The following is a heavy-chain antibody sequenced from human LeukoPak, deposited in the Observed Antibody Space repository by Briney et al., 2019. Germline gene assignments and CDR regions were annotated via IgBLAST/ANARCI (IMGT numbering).Heavy chain of an antibody. D-gene: IGHD3-10*01. CDR1: GFTFSGRW. CDR2: IKQDGSEN. V-gene: IGHV3-7*03. J-gene: IGHJ4*02. CDR3: ALYTYGYSFDY. Sequence: GGSLRLSCAASGFTFSGRWMSWVRQAPGKGPEWVANIKQDGSENHYVDSVKGRFTISRDNAKNSLYLQMNSLRVEDTAVYYCALYTYGYSFDYWGQGALVIVSS.